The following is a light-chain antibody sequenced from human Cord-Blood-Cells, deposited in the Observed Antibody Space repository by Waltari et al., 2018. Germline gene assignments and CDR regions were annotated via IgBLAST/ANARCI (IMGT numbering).Light chain of an antibody. CDR2: GKN. J-gene: IGLJ3*02. V-gene: IGLV3-19*01. CDR3: NSRDSSGNRWV. Sequence: SSELTQDPAVSVALGQTGRITCQGDSLRSYYASWYQQKPGQAPVLVIYGKNNRPSGIPDRFSGSSSGNTASLTITGAQAEDEADYYCNSRDSSGNRWVFGGGTKLTVL. CDR1: SLRSYY.